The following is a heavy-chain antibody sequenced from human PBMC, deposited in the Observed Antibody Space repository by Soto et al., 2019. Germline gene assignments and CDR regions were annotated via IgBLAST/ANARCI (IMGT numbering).Heavy chain of an antibody. J-gene: IGHJ4*02. V-gene: IGHV3-74*01. Sequence: GGSLRLSCAASGFAFIRYWIHCFRQAPCKGLVWVSRIDSYGSATSQVDSVEGRFTISRDNAKNTLYLQMNSLRAEDTAVYYCARGWVEGLSRQPPTDYWGQGTLVTVSS. CDR1: GFAFIRYW. CDR3: ARGWVEGLSRQPPTDY. D-gene: IGHD3-3*01. CDR2: IDSYGSAT.